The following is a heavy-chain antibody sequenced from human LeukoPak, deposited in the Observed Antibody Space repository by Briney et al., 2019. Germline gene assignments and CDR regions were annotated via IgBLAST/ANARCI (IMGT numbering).Heavy chain of an antibody. CDR1: GYTFTSYD. D-gene: IGHD2-21*01. CDR2: MNPNSGNT. V-gene: IGHV1-8*01. CDR3: ARSVVARRRSGMDV. Sequence: ASVKVSYKASGYTFTSYDINWVRQATGQGLEWMGWMNPNSGNTGYAQKFQGRVTMTRNTSISTAYMELSSLRSEDTAVYYCARSVVARRRSGMDVWGQGTTVTVSS. J-gene: IGHJ6*02.